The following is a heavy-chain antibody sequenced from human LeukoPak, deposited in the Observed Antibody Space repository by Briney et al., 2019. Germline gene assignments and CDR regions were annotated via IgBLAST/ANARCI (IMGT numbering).Heavy chain of an antibody. CDR1: GGSVSSDY. J-gene: IGHJ4*02. CDR3: ARHPFSSPFDY. CDR2: IYHTGNS. Sequence: SKTLSLTCTVSGGSVSSDYWSWIRQPPGKGLEWIGYIYHTGNSDYNPSLKSRATISLDTSKNQFSLKLTSVTAADTAVYFCARHPFSSPFDYWGQGTLVTVSS. V-gene: IGHV4-59*08.